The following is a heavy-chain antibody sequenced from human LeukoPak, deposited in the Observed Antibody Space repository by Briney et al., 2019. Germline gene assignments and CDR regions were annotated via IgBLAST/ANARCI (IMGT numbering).Heavy chain of an antibody. CDR2: IYYSGST. Sequence: SETLSLTCTVSGGSISSSSYYWGWIRQPPGKGLEWIGSIYYSGSTYYNPSLKSRVTISVDTSKNQFSLKLSSVTAADTAVYYCARTLYSSGYDFDYWGQGTLVTVSS. CDR1: GGSISSSSYY. V-gene: IGHV4-39*01. D-gene: IGHD6-19*01. J-gene: IGHJ4*02. CDR3: ARTLYSSGYDFDY.